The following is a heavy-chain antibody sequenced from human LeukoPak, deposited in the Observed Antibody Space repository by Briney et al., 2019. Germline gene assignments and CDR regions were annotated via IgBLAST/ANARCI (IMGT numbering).Heavy chain of an antibody. V-gene: IGHV4-39*07. D-gene: IGHD3-22*01. CDR3: ARDSSYHDSQYFQH. J-gene: IGHJ1*01. CDR1: GGSISSSSYY. CDR2: IYYSGST. Sequence: PSETLSLTCTVSGGSISSSSYYWGWIRQPPGKGLEWIGSIYYSGSTYYNPSLKSRVTISVDTSKNQFSLKLSSVTAADTAVYYCARDSSYHDSQYFQHWGQGTLVTVSS.